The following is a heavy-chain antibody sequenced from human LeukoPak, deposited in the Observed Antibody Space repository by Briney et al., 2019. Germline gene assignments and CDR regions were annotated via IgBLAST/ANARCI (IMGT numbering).Heavy chain of an antibody. CDR3: ARQLSRDGYNRPYYFDY. CDR2: IYYSGST. V-gene: IGHV4-59*01. D-gene: IGHD5-12*01. CDR1: GGSISSYY. J-gene: IGHJ4*02. Sequence: SETLSLTCTVSGGSISSYYWSWIRQPPGKGLEWIGYIYYSGSTNYNPSLKSRVTILVDTSKNQFSLKLSSVTAADTAVYYCARQLSRDGYNRPYYFDYWGQGTLVTVSS.